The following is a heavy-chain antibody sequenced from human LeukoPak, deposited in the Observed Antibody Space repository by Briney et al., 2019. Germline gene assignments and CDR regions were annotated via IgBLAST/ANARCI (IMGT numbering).Heavy chain of an antibody. CDR1: GYTFTGYH. CDR3: TRVRGSSTGSNYGMDV. Sequence: ASVKVSCKASGYTFTGYHLHWVRQAPGQGLEWMGWINPYSGDTKYTQNFQGRVTFTRDTSIDTAYMELSGLTFDDTAMYYCTRVRGSSTGSNYGMDVWGQGTTVTVSS. J-gene: IGHJ6*02. D-gene: IGHD6-25*01. CDR2: INPYSGDT. V-gene: IGHV1-2*02.